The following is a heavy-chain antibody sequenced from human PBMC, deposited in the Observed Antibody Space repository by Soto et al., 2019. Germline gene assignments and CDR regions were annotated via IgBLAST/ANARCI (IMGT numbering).Heavy chain of an antibody. Sequence: GGSLRLSCAASGFTFSSYGMHWVRQAPGKGLEWVAVISYDGSNKYYADYVKGRFTISRDNSKNTLYLQMNSLRAEDTAVFYCAKVLRFLEGHYYYYGMDVWGQGTTVTVSS. CDR2: ISYDGSNK. CDR3: AKVLRFLEGHYYYYGMDV. V-gene: IGHV3-30*18. D-gene: IGHD3-3*01. J-gene: IGHJ6*02. CDR1: GFTFSSYG.